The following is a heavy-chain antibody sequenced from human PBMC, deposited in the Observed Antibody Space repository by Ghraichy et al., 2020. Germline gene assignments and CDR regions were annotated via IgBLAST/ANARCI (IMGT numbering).Heavy chain of an antibody. CDR1: GFTFGDYA. Sequence: GGSLRLSCTASGFTFGDYAMSWVRQAPGKGLEWVGFIRSKAYGGTTEYAASVKGRFTISRDDSKSIAYLQMNSLKTEDTAVYYCTRPPGYSSSWPNAFDIWGQGTMVTVSS. V-gene: IGHV3-49*04. D-gene: IGHD6-13*01. J-gene: IGHJ3*02. CDR2: IRSKAYGGTT. CDR3: TRPPGYSSSWPNAFDI.